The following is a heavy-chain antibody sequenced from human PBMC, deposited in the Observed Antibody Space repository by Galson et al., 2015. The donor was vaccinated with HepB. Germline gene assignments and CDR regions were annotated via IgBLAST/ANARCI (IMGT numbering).Heavy chain of an antibody. CDR3: ARSPVYCSGGSCYFMGLDY. Sequence: LSLTCTVSGGSVSSVNYYWSWIRQPPGMGLEWIGYIYYSGTTNYNPSLKSRVTISVDTSKNQFSLKLSSVTAADTAVYYCARSPVYCSGGSCYFMGLDYWGQGTLVTVSS. CDR1: GGSVSSVNYY. D-gene: IGHD2-15*01. V-gene: IGHV4-61*01. J-gene: IGHJ4*02. CDR2: IYYSGTT.